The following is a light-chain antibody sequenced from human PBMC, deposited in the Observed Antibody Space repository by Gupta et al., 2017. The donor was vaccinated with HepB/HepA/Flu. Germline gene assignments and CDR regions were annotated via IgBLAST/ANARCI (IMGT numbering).Light chain of an antibody. V-gene: IGLV1-51*01. Sequence: QSVLPQPTSVPAAPGQLVITFCSGSLSSIGNNDVSWYQQLPGTAPTLLIYDKSKRPSGIPDRFSGAKSGTSSTLGITGLQTGDEADYYCGTWYDSLSAVVFGGGTKLTVL. CDR1: LSSIGNND. CDR2: DKS. J-gene: IGLJ3*02. CDR3: GTWYDSLSAVV.